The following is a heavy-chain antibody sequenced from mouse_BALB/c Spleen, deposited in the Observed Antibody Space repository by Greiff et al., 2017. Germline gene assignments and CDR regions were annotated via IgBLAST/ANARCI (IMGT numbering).Heavy chain of an antibody. J-gene: IGHJ2*01. CDR2: ISNGGGST. D-gene: IGHD2-4*01. V-gene: IGHV5-12-2*01. Sequence: EVKVVESGGGLVQPGGSLKLSCAASGFTFSSYTMSWVRQTPEKRLEWVAYISNGGGSTYYPDTVKGRFTISRDNAKNTLYLQMSSLKSEDTAMYYCARQGLHYDLDYWGQGTTLTVSS. CDR1: GFTFSSYT. CDR3: ARQGLHYDLDY.